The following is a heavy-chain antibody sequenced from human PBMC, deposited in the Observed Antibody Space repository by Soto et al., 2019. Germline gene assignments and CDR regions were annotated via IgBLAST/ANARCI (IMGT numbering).Heavy chain of an antibody. V-gene: IGHV4-59*08. CDR3: ARYSGYVTDAFDI. Sequence: QVQLQESGPGLVKPSETLSLTCTVSGGSISSYYWSWIRQPPGKGLEWIGYIYYSGSTNYNPSLTSRVTISVDTSKNQFSLKLSSVTAADPAVYYCARYSGYVTDAFDIWGQGTMVTVSS. D-gene: IGHD5-12*01. CDR1: GGSISSYY. CDR2: IYYSGST. J-gene: IGHJ3*02.